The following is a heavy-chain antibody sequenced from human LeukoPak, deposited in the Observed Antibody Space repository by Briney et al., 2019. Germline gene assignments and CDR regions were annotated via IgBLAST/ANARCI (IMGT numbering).Heavy chain of an antibody. D-gene: IGHD4-17*01. J-gene: IGHJ4*02. CDR2: IYYSGST. CDR3: ARRDYALDY. Sequence: PSETLSLTCTVSGGSISSYYWSWIRQPPGKGLEWIGYIYYSGSTNYNPSLKSRVTISVDTSKNQFSLNLRSVTAADTAVYYCARRDYALDYWGQGTLVTVSS. CDR1: GGSISSYY. V-gene: IGHV4-59*01.